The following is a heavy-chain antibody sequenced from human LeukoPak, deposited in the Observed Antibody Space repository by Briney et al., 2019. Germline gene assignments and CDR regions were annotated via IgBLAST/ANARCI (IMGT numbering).Heavy chain of an antibody. D-gene: IGHD1-26*01. Sequence: PGRSLRLSCAASGFTVCSNYMSWVRQTPGKGLEWVSTISSGGRTYYADSVKGRFTISRDNSKNTLYLQMNSLRAEDTAVYHCARVGVSGSYRYFDYWGQGILVTVSS. V-gene: IGHV3-53*01. CDR1: GFTVCSNY. CDR2: ISSGGRT. J-gene: IGHJ4*02. CDR3: ARVGVSGSYRYFDY.